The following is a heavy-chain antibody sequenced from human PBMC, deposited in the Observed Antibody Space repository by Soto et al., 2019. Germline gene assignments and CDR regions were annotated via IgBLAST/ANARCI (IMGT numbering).Heavy chain of an antibody. D-gene: IGHD4-17*01. Sequence: GGSLRLSCAASGFTFSSYGMHWVRQAPGKGLEWVAVISYDGSNKYYADSVKGRFTISRDNSKNTLHLQMNSVRAEDTAVYYCAKDPATYGDYHYYYYGMDVWGQGTTVTVSS. CDR3: AKDPATYGDYHYYYYGMDV. CDR2: ISYDGSNK. J-gene: IGHJ6*02. CDR1: GFTFSSYG. V-gene: IGHV3-30*18.